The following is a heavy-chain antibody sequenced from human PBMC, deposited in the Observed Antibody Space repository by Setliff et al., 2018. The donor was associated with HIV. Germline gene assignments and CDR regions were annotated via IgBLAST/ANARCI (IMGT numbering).Heavy chain of an antibody. CDR1: GGSFNDYY. CDR2: IIHSGSI. J-gene: IGHJ4*02. Sequence: ETLSLTCAVYGGSFNDYYWSWIRQPPGKGLEWIGEIIHSGSINYNPSLKGRVTISVDTYNNQFSLNMNSVNAADTAVYYCARGYASGYDAYGYWGQGTLVTVSS. CDR3: ARGYASGYDAYGY. V-gene: IGHV4-34*01. D-gene: IGHD5-12*01.